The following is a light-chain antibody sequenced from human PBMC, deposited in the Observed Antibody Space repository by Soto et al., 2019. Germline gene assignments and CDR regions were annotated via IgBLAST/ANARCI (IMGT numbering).Light chain of an antibody. CDR3: QQYYSTPLT. Sequence: DIVMTQSPDSLAVSLGERATTNCKSSQSVLYSSNNKNYLAWYQQKPGQPPKLLIYWASTRESGVPDRFSGSGSATDFTLTISSLQAEDVAVYYCQQYYSTPLTFGGGTKVDIK. J-gene: IGKJ4*01. CDR1: QSVLYSSNNKNY. CDR2: WAS. V-gene: IGKV4-1*01.